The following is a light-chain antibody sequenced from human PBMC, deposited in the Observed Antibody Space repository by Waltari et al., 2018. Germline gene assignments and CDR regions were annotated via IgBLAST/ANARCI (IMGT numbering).Light chain of an antibody. CDR2: KAS. Sequence: DIAITQPPSTLSASVGDRGPITCRASQNINTWLAWHQQKPGTAPKLLIYKASSLESGVPSRFSGSGSGTEYTLTISSLQPDDFATYYCLQYNGEPRTFGQGTKVEVK. CDR3: LQYNGEPRT. J-gene: IGKJ1*01. CDR1: QNINTW. V-gene: IGKV1-5*03.